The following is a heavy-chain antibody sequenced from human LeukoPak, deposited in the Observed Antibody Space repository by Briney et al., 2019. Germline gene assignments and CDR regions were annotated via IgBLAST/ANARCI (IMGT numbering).Heavy chain of an antibody. CDR2: IKSSGGNT. D-gene: IGHD3-22*01. J-gene: IGHJ3*02. Sequence: GASVTVSCKASGYTFTNHYMHWVRQAPGQGLEWMGTIKSSGGNTNYAQKFQGRVTMTRDTSTSTVYMELSSLTSEDTAVYYCARDMAVGITDAFDIWGQGTMVTVS. V-gene: IGHV1-46*01. CDR1: GYTFTNHY. CDR3: ARDMAVGITDAFDI.